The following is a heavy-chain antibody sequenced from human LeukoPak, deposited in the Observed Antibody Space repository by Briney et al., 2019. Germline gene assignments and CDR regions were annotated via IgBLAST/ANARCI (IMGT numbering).Heavy chain of an antibody. D-gene: IGHD2-2*01. CDR1: GFTFSDYY. Sequence: PGGSLRLSCAASGFTFSDYYTSWIRQAPGKGLEWVSYISSSSTYTNYAGSVKGRFTISRDNAKNSLYLQMNSLRAEDTAVYYCARSLRRDCDSTSCWAALDIWGQGTMVTVSS. CDR3: ARSLRRDCDSTSCWAALDI. V-gene: IGHV3-11*03. CDR2: ISSSSTYT. J-gene: IGHJ3*02.